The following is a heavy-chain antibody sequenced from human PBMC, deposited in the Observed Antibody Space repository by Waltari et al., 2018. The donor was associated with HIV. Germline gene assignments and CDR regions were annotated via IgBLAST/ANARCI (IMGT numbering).Heavy chain of an antibody. CDR2: SRNKANSFST. CDR1: GFTFSDHY. CDR3: TRSVTSVGNFDY. V-gene: IGHV3-72*01. J-gene: IGHJ4*02. Sequence: EVQLVESGGGLVQPGGSLRLSCATSGFTFSDHYLDWVRQAPGKGLEWIARSRNKANSFSTEYAASVKGRFSLSRDESKNSLYLQMNSLKAEDTAVYFCTRSVTSVGNFDYWGQGTLVTVSS. D-gene: IGHD4-17*01.